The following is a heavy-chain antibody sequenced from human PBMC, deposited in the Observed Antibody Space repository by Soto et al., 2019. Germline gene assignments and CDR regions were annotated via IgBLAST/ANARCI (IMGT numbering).Heavy chain of an antibody. Sequence: GGSLRLSCAASGFTFSSYAMHWVRQAPGKGLEWVAVISYDGSNKYYADSVKGRFTISRDNSKNTLYLQMNSLRAEDTAVYYCARDPRRITMIVVVIGFDYWGQRTLVTVSS. CDR3: ARDPRRITMIVVVIGFDY. J-gene: IGHJ4*02. D-gene: IGHD3-22*01. CDR2: ISYDGSNK. V-gene: IGHV3-30-3*01. CDR1: GFTFSSYA.